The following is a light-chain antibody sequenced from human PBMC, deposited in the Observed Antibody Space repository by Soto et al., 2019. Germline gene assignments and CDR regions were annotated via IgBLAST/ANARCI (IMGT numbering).Light chain of an antibody. CDR3: QSYDSSLSAVV. V-gene: IGLV1-40*01. Sequence: QSVLTQPPSVSGAPGQRVTISGTGSSSNIGAGYDVHGDQQLPGTAPKLLIYGNSNRPSGVPDRFSGSKSGTSASLAITGLQAEDEADYYCQSYDSSLSAVVFGGGTKLTVL. CDR1: SSNIGAGYD. J-gene: IGLJ2*01. CDR2: GNS.